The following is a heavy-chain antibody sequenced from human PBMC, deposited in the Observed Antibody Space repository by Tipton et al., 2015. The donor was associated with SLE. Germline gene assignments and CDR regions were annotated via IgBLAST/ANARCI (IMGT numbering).Heavy chain of an antibody. CDR1: GGSFSSGSYY. CDR2: IYYSGKT. CDR3: ARDLGAHLSGDYRAWYFDL. J-gene: IGHJ2*01. D-gene: IGHD4-17*01. V-gene: IGHV4-31*02. Sequence: LRLSCTVSGGSFSSGSYYWSWIRQHPGKGLEWIGYIYYSGKTYYNPSLKSRITISVDTSKNQFSLKLSSVTAADTAVYYCARDLGAHLSGDYRAWYFDLWGRGTLVTVSS.